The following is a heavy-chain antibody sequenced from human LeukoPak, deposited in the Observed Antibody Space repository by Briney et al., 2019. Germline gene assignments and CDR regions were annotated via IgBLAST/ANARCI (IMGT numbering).Heavy chain of an antibody. D-gene: IGHD2-2*01. CDR1: GFIASSNY. CDR3: ARGTQRAFDI. J-gene: IGHJ3*02. V-gene: IGHV3-48*02. Sequence: GGSLRLTCVVSGFIASSNYMSWVRQAPGKGLEWVSYISSTSNTIYYADSVKGRFTISRDNAKNSLYLQMNSLRDEGSAVYYCARGTQRAFDIWGQGTMVTVSS. CDR2: ISSTSNTI.